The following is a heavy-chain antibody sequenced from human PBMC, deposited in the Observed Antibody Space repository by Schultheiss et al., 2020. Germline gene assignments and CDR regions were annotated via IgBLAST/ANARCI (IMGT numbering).Heavy chain of an antibody. Sequence: SVKVSCKASGYTFTSYGISWVRQAPGQGLEWMGWISAYNGNTNYAQKLQGRVTITRDTSASTAYMELSSLRSEDTAVYYCARVCSSTSCTWGGYGMDVWGQGTTVTVSS. D-gene: IGHD2-2*01. CDR3: ARVCSSTSCTWGGYGMDV. CDR2: ISAYNGNT. J-gene: IGHJ6*02. CDR1: GYTFTSYG. V-gene: IGHV1-18*01.